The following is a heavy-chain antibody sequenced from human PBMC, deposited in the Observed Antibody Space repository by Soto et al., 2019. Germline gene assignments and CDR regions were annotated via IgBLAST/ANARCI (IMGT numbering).Heavy chain of an antibody. D-gene: IGHD3-3*01. V-gene: IGHV1-18*01. CDR1: GYIFNNYG. J-gene: IGHJ4*02. Sequence: QVQLVQSGAEVKKPGASVKVSCKASGYIFNNYGINWVRQAPGQGLEWMGGISANRTNTKYAQKFQGRVTMTTDTSTNTAHMELRSLRSDDTAIYYCAREPYDGFWTGDSYLDYWGQGTLVTVSS. CDR3: AREPYDGFWTGDSYLDY. CDR2: ISANRTNT.